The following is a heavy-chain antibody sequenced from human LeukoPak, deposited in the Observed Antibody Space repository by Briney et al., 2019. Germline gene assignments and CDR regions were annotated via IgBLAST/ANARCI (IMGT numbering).Heavy chain of an antibody. CDR1: GYTFTSYD. J-gene: IGHJ4*02. Sequence: ASVKVSCKASGYTFTSYDTNWVRQATGQGLEWMGWMNPNSGNTGYAQKFQGRVTMTRNTSISTAYMELSSLRSEDTAVYYCARGLKWELLLEYYFDYWGQGTLVTVSS. D-gene: IGHD1-26*01. V-gene: IGHV1-8*01. CDR2: MNPNSGNT. CDR3: ARGLKWELLLEYYFDY.